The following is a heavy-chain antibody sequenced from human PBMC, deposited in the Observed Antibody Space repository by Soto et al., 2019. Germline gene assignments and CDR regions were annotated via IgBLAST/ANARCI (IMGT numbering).Heavy chain of an antibody. CDR1: GGSISSGGYS. Sequence: SETLSLTCAVSGGSISSGGYSWNWIRQPPGKGLEWIGFINHSGSTYYNPSLKSRVTISADWSKNQFSLNLSSVTAADTAVYYCARDQGEGYNPGLGHWGQGTLVTVSS. J-gene: IGHJ4*02. V-gene: IGHV4-30-2*01. CDR3: ARDQGEGYNPGLGH. CDR2: INHSGST. D-gene: IGHD5-12*01.